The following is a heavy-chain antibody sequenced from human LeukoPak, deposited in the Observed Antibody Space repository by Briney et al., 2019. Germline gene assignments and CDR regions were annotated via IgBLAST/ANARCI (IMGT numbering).Heavy chain of an antibody. CDR3: ARDFYFGSGSYSHFDY. CDR2: IYYIGST. D-gene: IGHD3-10*01. CDR1: GFIFSNYA. J-gene: IGHJ4*02. Sequence: PGGSLRLSCAASGFIFSNYAMLWIRQPPGKGLEWIGYIYYIGSTKYNPSLKSRVTMSIDTSKSQFSLKLTSVTAADTAVYYCARDFYFGSGSYSHFDYWGQGTLVTVSS. V-gene: IGHV4-59*01.